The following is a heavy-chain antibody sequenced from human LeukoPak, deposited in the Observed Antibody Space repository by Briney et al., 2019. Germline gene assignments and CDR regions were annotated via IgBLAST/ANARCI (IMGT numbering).Heavy chain of an antibody. Sequence: ASVKVSCKASGYTFTTYYIHWVRQAPGQGLAWMGIINPSGGGTSYAQKFQGRVTVTMDTSTSTDYMEVSSLRSEDTAVYYCARDRSGSYYGFDYWGQGTLVTVSS. J-gene: IGHJ4*02. CDR2: INPSGGGT. V-gene: IGHV1-46*01. CDR3: ARDRSGSYYGFDY. CDR1: GYTFTTYY. D-gene: IGHD1-26*01.